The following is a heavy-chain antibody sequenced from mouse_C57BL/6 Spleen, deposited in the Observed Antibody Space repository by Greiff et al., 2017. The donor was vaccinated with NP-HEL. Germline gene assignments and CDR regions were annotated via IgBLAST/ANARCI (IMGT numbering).Heavy chain of an antibody. Sequence: QVQLQQPGAELVRPGSSVKLSCKASGYTFTSYWMHWVKQRPIQGLEWIGNIDTSDSETHYNQKFKDKATLTVDKSSSTAYMQLSSLTSEDSAVYDWARSVTTVVAGCYWYFDVWGTGTTVTVSS. CDR3: ARSVTTVVAGCYWYFDV. J-gene: IGHJ1*03. CDR1: GYTFTSYW. V-gene: IGHV1-52*01. CDR2: IDTSDSET. D-gene: IGHD1-1*01.